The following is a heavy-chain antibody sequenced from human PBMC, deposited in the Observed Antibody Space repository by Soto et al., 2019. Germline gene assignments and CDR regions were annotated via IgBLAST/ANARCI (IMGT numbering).Heavy chain of an antibody. D-gene: IGHD1-26*01. CDR3: ARSAGGSYPQYDY. J-gene: IGHJ4*02. CDR1: GFTFSSYA. V-gene: IGHV3-30*04. CDR2: ISYDGRDK. Sequence: QVQLVESGGGVVQPGRSLRLSCAASGFTFSSYAMHWVRQAPGTGLEWVAVISYDGRDKYYPDSVKGRFTISRDNSKNTLYLQMNSLRAEDTAVYYCARSAGGSYPQYDYWGQGTLVTVSS.